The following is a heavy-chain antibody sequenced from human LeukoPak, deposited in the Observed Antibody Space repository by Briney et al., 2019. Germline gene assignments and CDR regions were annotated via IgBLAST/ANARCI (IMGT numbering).Heavy chain of an antibody. CDR3: AKRPSDYGDYVTYFDY. CDR2: ISDDGRNK. J-gene: IGHJ4*02. CDR1: GFNFISYG. Sequence: GGSLRLSCAASGFNFISYGMHWVRQAPGKGLEWVGVISDDGRNKKYADSVKGRITISRDNSKDTLYLQMNSLRDEDTAVYYCAKRPSDYGDYVTYFDYWGQGTLVTVSS. V-gene: IGHV3-30*18. D-gene: IGHD4-17*01.